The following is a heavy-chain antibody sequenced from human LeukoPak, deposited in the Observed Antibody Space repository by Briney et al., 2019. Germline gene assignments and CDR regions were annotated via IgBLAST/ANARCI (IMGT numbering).Heavy chain of an antibody. CDR2: ISAYNGNT. J-gene: IGHJ5*02. CDR1: GYTFTSYG. V-gene: IGHV1-18*01. Sequence: ASVKVSCKASGYTFTSYGISWVRQAPGQGLEWMGWISAYNGNTNYAQKLQGRVTMTTDTSTSTAYMKLRSLRSDDTAVYYCARAPYYYGSGDSGWFDPWGQGTLVTVSS. CDR3: ARAPYYYGSGDSGWFDP. D-gene: IGHD3-10*01.